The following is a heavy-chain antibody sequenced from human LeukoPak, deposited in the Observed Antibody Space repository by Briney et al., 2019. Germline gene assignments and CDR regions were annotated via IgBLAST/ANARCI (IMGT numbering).Heavy chain of an antibody. CDR2: ISSSSSYI. J-gene: IGHJ4*02. CDR3: ARGAQGPYYYDSSGYYFRNRNFDY. V-gene: IGHV3-21*01. CDR1: GFTFSSYS. D-gene: IGHD3-22*01. Sequence: GGSLRLSCAASGFTFSSYSMNWVRQAPGKGLEWVSSISSSSSYIYYADSAKGRFTISRDNAKNSLYLQMNSLRAEDTAVYYCARGAQGPYYYDSSGYYFRNRNFDYWGQGTLVTVSS.